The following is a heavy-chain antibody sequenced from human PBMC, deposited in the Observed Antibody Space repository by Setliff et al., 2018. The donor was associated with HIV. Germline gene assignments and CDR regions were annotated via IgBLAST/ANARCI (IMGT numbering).Heavy chain of an antibody. Sequence: ASVKVSCKASGYTFTSYVMHWVRQAPGQGLERVGWMNPNSGNTGYAQKFQGRVTMTGNTSISTAYMELSSLRSEDTAGYYCARGGGGYYYVGAVDIWGQGTVVTVSS. D-gene: IGHD3-22*01. CDR2: MNPNSGNT. CDR3: ARGGGGYYYVGAVDI. V-gene: IGHV1-8*02. CDR1: GYTFTSYV. J-gene: IGHJ3*02.